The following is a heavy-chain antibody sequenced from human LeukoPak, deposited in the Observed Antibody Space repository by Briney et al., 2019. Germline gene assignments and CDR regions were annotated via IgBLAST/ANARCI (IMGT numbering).Heavy chain of an antibody. V-gene: IGHV1-2*02. CDR2: INPNSGGT. J-gene: IGHJ1*01. CDR1: GYTFTGYY. D-gene: IGHD2-15*01. CDR3: ATAGDIVVVVAATPRHFQH. Sequence: GASVKVSCKASGYTFTGYYMHWVRQAPGQGLEWMGWINPNSGGTNYAQKFQGRVTMTRDTSISTAYMELSRLRSDDTAVYYCATAGDIVVVVAATPRHFQHWGQGTLVTVSS.